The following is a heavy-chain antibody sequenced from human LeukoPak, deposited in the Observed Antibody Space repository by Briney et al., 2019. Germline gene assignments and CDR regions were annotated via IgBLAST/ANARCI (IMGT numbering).Heavy chain of an antibody. Sequence: GGSLRLSCATSGFTFTNAWMNWVRQAPGKGLEWVGRIKSKIDGGTTDYAAPVKGRFTISRNDSKNMLYLQMNSLKTEDTAVYYCTTGSYRNVPDYWGQGTLVTVSS. CDR1: GFTFTNAW. J-gene: IGHJ4*02. V-gene: IGHV3-15*07. CDR2: IKSKIDGGTT. CDR3: TTGSYRNVPDY. D-gene: IGHD3-16*02.